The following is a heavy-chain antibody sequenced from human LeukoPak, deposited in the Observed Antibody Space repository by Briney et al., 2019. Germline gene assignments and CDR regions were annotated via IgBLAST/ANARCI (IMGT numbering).Heavy chain of an antibody. V-gene: IGHV3-7*01. CDR3: SNGIYSSSY. D-gene: IGHD6-6*01. Sequence: GGSLRLSYATSGFTFTRYWMSWIRQAPGKGLEWVANIKQDGSQQYYLDSVEGRFTISRDNAKNSLYLQMNNLRAEDTAVYYCSNGIYSSSYWGRGTLVTVSS. CDR1: GFTFTRYW. J-gene: IGHJ4*02. CDR2: IKQDGSQQ.